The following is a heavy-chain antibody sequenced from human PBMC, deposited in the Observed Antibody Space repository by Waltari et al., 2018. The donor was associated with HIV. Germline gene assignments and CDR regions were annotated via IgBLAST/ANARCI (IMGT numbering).Heavy chain of an antibody. CDR1: GYTFTGYY. Sequence: QVQLVQSGAEVKKPGASVKVSCKASGYTFTGYYMHWVRQAPGQWLEWMGRINPNSGGTNSAQKFQGRVTMTRDTSISTAYMELSRLRSDDTAVYYCARERDYSISFDYWGQGTLVTVSS. D-gene: IGHD4-4*01. CDR2: INPNSGGT. CDR3: ARERDYSISFDY. J-gene: IGHJ4*02. V-gene: IGHV1-2*06.